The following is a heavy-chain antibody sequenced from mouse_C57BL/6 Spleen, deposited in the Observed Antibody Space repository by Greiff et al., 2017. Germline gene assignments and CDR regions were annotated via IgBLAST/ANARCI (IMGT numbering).Heavy chain of an antibody. Sequence: EVMLVESGGGLVKPGGSLKLSCAASGFTFSDYGMHWVRQAPEKGLEWVAYISSGSSTIYYADTVKGRFTISRDNAKNTLFLQMTSLRSEDTAMYYCASHYDYGGPFAYWGQGTLVTVSA. J-gene: IGHJ3*01. CDR1: GFTFSDYG. D-gene: IGHD2-4*01. CDR2: ISSGSSTI. V-gene: IGHV5-17*01. CDR3: ASHYDYGGPFAY.